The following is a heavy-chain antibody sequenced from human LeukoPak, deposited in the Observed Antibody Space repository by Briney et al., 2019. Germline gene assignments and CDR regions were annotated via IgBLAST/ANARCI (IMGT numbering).Heavy chain of an antibody. D-gene: IGHD3-10*01. CDR3: ARQRAKFISSNAFDM. Sequence: GESLKISCKGSGFKFTTYWIGWVRQMPGKGLEWMGIVYPGDSEARYNPSFQGQVTISADKSIDTAYLQWTSLRASDTAMCYCARQRAKFISSNAFDMWGQGTVVTVSS. CDR2: VYPGDSEA. J-gene: IGHJ3*02. V-gene: IGHV5-51*01. CDR1: GFKFTTYW.